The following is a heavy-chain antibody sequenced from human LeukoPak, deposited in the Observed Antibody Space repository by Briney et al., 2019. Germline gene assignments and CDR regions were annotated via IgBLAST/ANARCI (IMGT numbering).Heavy chain of an antibody. CDR1: GYTFTSYG. CDR3: ARGPHYYDSSGYYFDY. V-gene: IGHV1-18*01. D-gene: IGHD3-22*01. J-gene: IGHJ4*02. CDR2: ISGYDGHT. Sequence: ASVKVSCKASGYTFTSYGVSWVRQAPGQGLEWMGWISGYDGHTNYPQELQGRVTMTTDTSTSTAYMELRSLRSDDTAVYYCARGPHYYDSSGYYFDYWGQGTLVTVSS.